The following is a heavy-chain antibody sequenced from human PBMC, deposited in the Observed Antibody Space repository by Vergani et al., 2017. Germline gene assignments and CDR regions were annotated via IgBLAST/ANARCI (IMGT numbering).Heavy chain of an antibody. CDR1: GFTFSSYA. V-gene: IGHV3-23*04. J-gene: IGHJ5*02. D-gene: IGHD3-3*01. CDR3: AKDPLRVFGVVMRNWFDP. Sequence: EVQLVESGGGLVQPGGSLRLSYAASGFTFSSYAMSWVRQAPGKGLEWVSAISGSGGSTYYADSVKGRFTISRDNSKNTLYLQMNSLRAEDTAVYYCAKDPLRVFGVVMRNWFDPWGQGTLVTVSS. CDR2: ISGSGGST.